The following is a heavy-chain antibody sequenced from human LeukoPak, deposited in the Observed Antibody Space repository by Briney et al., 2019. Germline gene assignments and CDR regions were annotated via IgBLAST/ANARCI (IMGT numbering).Heavy chain of an antibody. CDR1: GYTFTSYG. CDR3: ARVAYYYDSSGYPITGDFDY. Sequence: GASVKVSCKASGYTFTSYGISWVRQAPGQGLEWMGWISAYNGNTNYAQKLQGRVTMTTDTSTSTAYMELRSLRSDDTAVYYCARVAYYYDSSGYPITGDFDYWGQGTLVTVSS. CDR2: ISAYNGNT. D-gene: IGHD3-22*01. V-gene: IGHV1-18*01. J-gene: IGHJ4*02.